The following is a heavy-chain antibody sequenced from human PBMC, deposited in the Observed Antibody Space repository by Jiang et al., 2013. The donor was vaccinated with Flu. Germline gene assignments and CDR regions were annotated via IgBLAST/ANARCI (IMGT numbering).Heavy chain of an antibody. Sequence: GWISAYNGNTNYAQKLQGRVTMTTDTSTSTAYMELRSLRSDDTAVYYCARDSSIAARDFDYWGQGTLVTVSS. J-gene: IGHJ4*02. CDR2: ISAYNGNT. CDR3: ARDSSIAARDFDY. D-gene: IGHD6-6*01. V-gene: IGHV1-18*01.